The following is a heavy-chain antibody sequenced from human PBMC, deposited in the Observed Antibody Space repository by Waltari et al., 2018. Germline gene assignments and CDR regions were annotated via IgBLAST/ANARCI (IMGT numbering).Heavy chain of an antibody. CDR2: MNPNSGNT. J-gene: IGHJ5*02. CDR1: GYTFTSYD. CDR3: AREERGYSGYVLSNWFDP. Sequence: QVQLVQSGAEVKKPGASVKVSCKASGYTFTSYDINWVRQATGHGLEWMGWMNPNSGNTGYAQKFQGRVTMTRNTSISTAYMELSSLRSEDTAVYYCAREERGYSGYVLSNWFDPWGQGTLVTVSS. V-gene: IGHV1-8*01. D-gene: IGHD5-12*01.